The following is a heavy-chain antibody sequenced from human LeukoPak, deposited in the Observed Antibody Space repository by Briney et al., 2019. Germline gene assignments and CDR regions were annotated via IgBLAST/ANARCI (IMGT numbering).Heavy chain of an antibody. CDR2: IYPGDSDT. V-gene: IGHV5-51*01. D-gene: IGHD3-10*01. Sequence: GESVKISCKGSGYSFTSYWIGWVRQMPGKGLEWMGIIYPGDSDTRYSPSFQGQVTISADKSISTAYLQWSSLKASDTAMYYCARLGGTLVRGVIHYYGMDVWGQGTTVTVSS. CDR1: GYSFTSYW. J-gene: IGHJ6*02. CDR3: ARLGGTLVRGVIHYYGMDV.